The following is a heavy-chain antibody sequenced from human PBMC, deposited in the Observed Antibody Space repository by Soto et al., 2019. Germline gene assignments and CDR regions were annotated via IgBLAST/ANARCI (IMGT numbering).Heavy chain of an antibody. CDR2: IYGGGGT. J-gene: IGHJ6*03. Sequence: EVQLVESGGGLVQPGGSLRLSCAASGFTVSGSYMSWVRQAPGKGLEWVSVIYGGGGTHYADSVKGRFTISRDNPKNTLYLKMNSLRAEDTAVYYCAREEEQMGLTMDVWGKGTTVTVSS. D-gene: IGHD6-13*01. CDR1: GFTVSGSY. CDR3: AREEEQMGLTMDV. V-gene: IGHV3-66*01.